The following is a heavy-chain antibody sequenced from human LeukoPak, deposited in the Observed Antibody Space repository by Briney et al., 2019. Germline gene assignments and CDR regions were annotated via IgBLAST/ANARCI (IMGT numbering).Heavy chain of an antibody. CDR3: AKVSSDWYGPLDY. J-gene: IGHJ4*02. Sequence: GGSLRLSCAASEFDFSSHAMTWVRQAPGKGLEWVSAISISGSKTYYADSVKGRFTISRDNSKNTLYLQMNSLRAEDTAIYYCAKVSSDWYGPLDYWGQGTLVTVSS. CDR1: EFDFSSHA. D-gene: IGHD6-19*01. CDR2: ISISGSKT. V-gene: IGHV3-23*01.